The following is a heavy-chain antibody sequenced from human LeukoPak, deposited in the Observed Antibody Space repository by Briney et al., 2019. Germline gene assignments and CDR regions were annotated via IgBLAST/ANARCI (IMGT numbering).Heavy chain of an antibody. CDR1: GFTVSNTY. CDR2: IYSGGGT. V-gene: IGHV3-53*01. D-gene: IGHD3-10*01. Sequence: QPGGSLRLSCAASGFTVSNTYMSWVRQAPGKGLEWVSLIYSGGGTYSADSVKGRFTISRDISKNTLYLQMNSLRAEDTAVYYCAKPPYGGYYYYGMDVWGQGTTVTVSS. J-gene: IGHJ6*02. CDR3: AKPPYGGYYYYGMDV.